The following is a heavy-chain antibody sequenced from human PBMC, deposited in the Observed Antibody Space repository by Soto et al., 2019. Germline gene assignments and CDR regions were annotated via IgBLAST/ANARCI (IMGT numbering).Heavy chain of an antibody. CDR1: GFSLSDHY. J-gene: IGHJ5*02. D-gene: IGHD2-8*02. Sequence: PGGSLRLSCTASGFSLSDHYVDWVRQAPGKGLEWVGRSRNKANSYTTEYAASVRGRFTISRDDSRNSLYLQWDSLRAPDTAIYYCARGFTGSAGRFDPWGQGTVVTVSS. CDR2: SRNKANSYTT. CDR3: ARGFTGSAGRFDP. V-gene: IGHV3-72*01.